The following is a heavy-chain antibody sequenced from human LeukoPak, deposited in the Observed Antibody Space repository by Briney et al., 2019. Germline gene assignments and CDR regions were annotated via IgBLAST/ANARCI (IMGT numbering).Heavy chain of an antibody. CDR1: GFTFSNYW. CDR2: ISGSSGST. V-gene: IGHV3-23*01. J-gene: IGHJ4*02. CDR3: AKELSSSWPNYFDY. D-gene: IGHD6-13*01. Sequence: GGSLRLSCAASGFTFSNYWMHWVRQAPGKGLEWVSAISGSSGSTYYADSVKGRFTISRDNSKNTLYLQMNSLRAEDTAVYYCAKELSSSWPNYFDYWGQGTLVTVSS.